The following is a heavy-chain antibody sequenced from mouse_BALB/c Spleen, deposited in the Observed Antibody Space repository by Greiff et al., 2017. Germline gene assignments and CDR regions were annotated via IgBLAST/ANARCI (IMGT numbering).Heavy chain of an antibody. CDR1: GYSFTGYY. CDR3: ARGNSLLRLAWFAY. J-gene: IGHJ3*01. Sequence: LVKTGASVKISCKASGYSFTGYYMHWVKQSHGKSLEWIGYISCYNGATSYNQKFKGKATFTVDTSSSTAYMQFNSLTSEDSAVFFCARGNSLLRLAWFAYWGQGTLVTVSA. V-gene: IGHV1S34*01. D-gene: IGHD1-2*01. CDR2: ISCYNGAT.